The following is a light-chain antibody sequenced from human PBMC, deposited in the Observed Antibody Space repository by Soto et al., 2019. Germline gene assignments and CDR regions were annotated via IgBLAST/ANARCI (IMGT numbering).Light chain of an antibody. Sequence: DIVLTQSPGTVSLSPGERATLSCRASQSVGSSYVGWYQQKPGQRPRLLIYGPSMRAPGIPDRFSGSGSGTNLTPTTRRLSPGDFVMYYWKLFAGPRTFGPGPK. J-gene: IGKJ1*01. CDR2: GPS. V-gene: IGKV3-20*01. CDR3: KLFAGPRT. CDR1: QSVGSSY.